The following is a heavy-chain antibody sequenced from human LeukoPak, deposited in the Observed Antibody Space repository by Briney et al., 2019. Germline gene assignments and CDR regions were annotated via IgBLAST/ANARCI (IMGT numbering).Heavy chain of an antibody. CDR3: AKGGYDYAEYVDY. V-gene: IGHV3-53*01. CDR2: IYSGGST. D-gene: IGHD3-16*01. Sequence: GGSLRLSCAASGFTVSSNYMSWVRQAPGKGLEWVSVIYSGGSTYYADSVKGRFTISRDNSKNTLYLQMNSLRAEDTAVYYCAKGGYDYAEYVDYWGQGTLVTVSS. J-gene: IGHJ4*02. CDR1: GFTVSSNY.